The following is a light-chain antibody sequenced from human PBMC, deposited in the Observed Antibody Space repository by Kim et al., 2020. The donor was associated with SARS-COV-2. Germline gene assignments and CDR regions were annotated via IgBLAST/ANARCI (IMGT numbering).Light chain of an antibody. CDR2: EAS. V-gene: IGKV1-5*03. J-gene: IGKJ3*01. CDR3: QQYKGYST. CDR1: QGIDNA. Sequence: SASFGDTVTITCRASQGIDNALAWYQQKSGEVPKLLIYEASVLATGVPSRFIGSGSETEFTLTISSLQPDDCATYYCQQYKGYSTFGPGTKVDIK.